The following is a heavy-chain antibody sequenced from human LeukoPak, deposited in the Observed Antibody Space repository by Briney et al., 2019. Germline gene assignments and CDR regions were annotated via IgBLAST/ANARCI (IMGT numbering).Heavy chain of an antibody. D-gene: IGHD2-21*02. Sequence: EASVKVSCKASGYTFTGYYMHWVRQAPGQGLEWMGRINPNSGGTNYAQKFQGRVTMTRDTSISTAYMELSRLRSDDTAVYYCARGGGDSAHYYGMDVWGQGTTVTVSS. CDR3: ARGGGDSAHYYGMDV. V-gene: IGHV1-2*06. CDR1: GYTFTGYY. CDR2: INPNSGGT. J-gene: IGHJ6*02.